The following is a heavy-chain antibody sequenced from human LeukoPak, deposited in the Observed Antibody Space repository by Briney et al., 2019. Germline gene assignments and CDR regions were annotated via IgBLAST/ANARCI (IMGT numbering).Heavy chain of an antibody. CDR1: GYTFAGYY. V-gene: IGHV1-2*02. Sequence: ASVKVSCKASGYTFAGYYMHWVRQAPGQGLEWMGWINPNSGGTNYAQKFQGRVTMARDTSISTAYMELSRLRSDDTAVYYCARARHLIVGATDAFDIWGQGTMVTVSS. CDR2: INPNSGGT. J-gene: IGHJ3*02. D-gene: IGHD1-26*01. CDR3: ARARHLIVGATDAFDI.